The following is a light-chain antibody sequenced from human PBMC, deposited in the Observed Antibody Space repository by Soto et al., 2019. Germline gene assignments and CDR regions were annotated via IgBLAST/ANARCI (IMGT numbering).Light chain of an antibody. J-gene: IGLJ1*01. CDR1: SSDIGAYDY. V-gene: IGLV2-14*01. CDR3: FSSTTAHTHI. CDR2: EVT. Sequence: QSVLTQPASVSGSPGQSITISCTGTSSDIGAYDYVSSFQQHPDKAPKLMISEVTNRPSGVSDRFSGSKSGTAAPLTISGLQAEDEAYYFCFSSTTAHTHIFGTGTKLTVL.